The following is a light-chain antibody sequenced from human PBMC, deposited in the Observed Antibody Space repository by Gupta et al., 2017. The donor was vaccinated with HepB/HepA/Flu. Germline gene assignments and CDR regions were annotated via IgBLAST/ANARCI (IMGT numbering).Light chain of an antibody. CDR1: NIGSNT. J-gene: IGLJ3*02. CDR3: QVWDSRSDHWV. V-gene: IGLV3-21*02. CDR2: DDS. Sequence: SYVLTQPPSVSVAPGETASITCGGNNIGSNTVHWYLQRPGQAPVLVVYDDSDRPSGIPELFSGSNSGNTATRAISRVEAGDEADYYCQVWDSRSDHWVFGGGTKLTVL.